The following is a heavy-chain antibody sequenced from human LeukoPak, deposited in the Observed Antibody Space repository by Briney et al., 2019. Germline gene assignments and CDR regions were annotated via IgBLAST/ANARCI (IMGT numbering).Heavy chain of an antibody. CDR2: IYYSGST. V-gene: IGHV4-39*01. J-gene: IGHJ4*02. CDR3: VRHHRAWLVRF. D-gene: IGHD6-19*01. Sequence: SETLSLTCTVSGGSISSSSYYWGWIRQPPGKGLEWIGSIYYSGSTYYNPSLKSRVTISVDTSKNQFSLKLSSVTAADTAVYYCVRHHRAWLVRFWGQGTLVTVSS. CDR1: GGSISSSSYY.